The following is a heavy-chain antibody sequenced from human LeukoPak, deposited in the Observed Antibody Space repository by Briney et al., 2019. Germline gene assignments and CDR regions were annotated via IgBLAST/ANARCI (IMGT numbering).Heavy chain of an antibody. J-gene: IGHJ4*02. Sequence: SETLSLTCTVSGGSISSSSYYCGWVRQPPGEGLEWNGRIYYRGSTYYNPSLTSRDPISVDTSKTQFALKLSSVTAADTAVYYCACTPVTTFDYWGQGTLVTVSS. CDR2: IYYRGST. CDR1: GGSISSSSYY. V-gene: IGHV4-39*01. CDR3: ACTPVTTFDY. D-gene: IGHD4-17*01.